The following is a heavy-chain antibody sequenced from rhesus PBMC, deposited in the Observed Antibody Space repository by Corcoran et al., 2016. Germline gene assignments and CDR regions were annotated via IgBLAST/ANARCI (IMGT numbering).Heavy chain of an antibody. CDR1: GYTFTDYY. J-gene: IGHJ4*01. CDR3: ARSSGSYYPMSL. V-gene: IGHV1S2*01. Sequence: QVQLVQSGAEVKKPGSSVKVSCKASGYTFTDYYMYWVRQAPRQGLEWMGWINPYTGNTKYAQKFQCRVTMTRETSTSTAYMELSSLRSEDTAVYYCARSSGSYYPMSLWGQGVLVTVSS. CDR2: INPYTGNT. D-gene: IGHD3-16*01.